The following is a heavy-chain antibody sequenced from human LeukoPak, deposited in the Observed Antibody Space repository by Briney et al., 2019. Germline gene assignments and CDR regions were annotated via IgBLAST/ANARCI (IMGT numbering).Heavy chain of an antibody. CDR2: INPSGGST. CDR1: GDSFSTSH. Sequence: ASVQISCKASGDSFSTSHMHWVRQAPGKGLEWMGKINPSGGSTTYAQQFRGRLSMTRDLSMSTVHVELSSLTFEDTAVYYCVRNLMQFTGLAYWGQGTLVTVSS. D-gene: IGHD2-8*02. CDR3: VRNLMQFTGLAY. V-gene: IGHV1-46*01. J-gene: IGHJ4*02.